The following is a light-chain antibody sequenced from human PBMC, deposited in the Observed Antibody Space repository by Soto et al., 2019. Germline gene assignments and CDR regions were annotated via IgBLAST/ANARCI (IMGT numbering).Light chain of an antibody. CDR2: DAS. J-gene: IGKJ1*01. CDR1: QSVSSN. CDR3: QQYNNWPPWT. Sequence: IVMTQSPATLSVSPGERVTLSCRASQSVSSNLAWYQQKPGQAPRLLIYDASTRATGTPARFGGSGSGTEFTLTISSLQSEDFALYYCQQYNNWPPWTFGQGTKVEIK. V-gene: IGKV3-15*01.